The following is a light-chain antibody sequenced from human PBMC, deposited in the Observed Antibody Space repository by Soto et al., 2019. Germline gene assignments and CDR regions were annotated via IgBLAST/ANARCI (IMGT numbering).Light chain of an antibody. Sequence: QCALTQPASVSGVPRRRVTITCPGSSSNIGAGYDVHWYQQLPGTAPKLLIYGNSNRPSGVPDRFSGSKSGTSASLAITGLQAEDEADYYCQSYDSSLSGYVFGTGTKVTVL. V-gene: IGLV1-40*01. CDR1: SSNIGAGYD. CDR2: GNS. J-gene: IGLJ1*01. CDR3: QSYDSSLSGYV.